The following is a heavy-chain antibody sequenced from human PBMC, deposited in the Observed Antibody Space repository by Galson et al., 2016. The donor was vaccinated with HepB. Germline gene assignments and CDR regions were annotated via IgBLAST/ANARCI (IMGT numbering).Heavy chain of an antibody. CDR2: INSDGSTT. V-gene: IGHV3-74*01. D-gene: IGHD4-11*01. CDR1: DPTFENSW. Sequence: SLRLSCAVSDPTFENSWMHWVRQGPGKGLVWVSHINSDGSTTTYADSVKGRFTISRDNAKNTLHLQVHSLRAEDTAVYYCARDRAYSQDSWGQGTLVTVAS. CDR3: ARDRAYSQDS. J-gene: IGHJ4*02.